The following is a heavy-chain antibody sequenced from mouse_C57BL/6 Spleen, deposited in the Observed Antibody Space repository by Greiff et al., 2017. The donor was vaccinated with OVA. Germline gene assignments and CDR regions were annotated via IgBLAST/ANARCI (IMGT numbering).Heavy chain of an antibody. Sequence: QVQLKESGPELVKPGASVKISCKASGYAFSSSWMNWVKQRPGKGLEWIGRIYPGDGDTNYNGKFKGKATLTADKSSSTAYMQLSSLTSEDSAVYFCARSRPNWGFDYWGQGTTLTVSS. CDR3: ARSRPNWGFDY. V-gene: IGHV1-82*01. D-gene: IGHD4-1*02. J-gene: IGHJ2*01. CDR2: IYPGDGDT. CDR1: GYAFSSSW.